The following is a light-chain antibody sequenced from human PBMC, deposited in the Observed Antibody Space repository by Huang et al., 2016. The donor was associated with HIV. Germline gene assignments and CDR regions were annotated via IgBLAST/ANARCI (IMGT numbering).Light chain of an antibody. CDR2: WAS. CDR3: QQYHSSPWT. V-gene: IGKV4-1*01. J-gene: IGKJ1*01. CDR1: QSVLSTSNNKNY. Sequence: DIVMTQSPDSLAVSLGERATINCKYSQSVLSTSNNKNYLAWFQQKPGQPPKLLIYWASTRDSGVPDRFSGSGSGTGFTLTISSLQAEDVALYYCQQYHSSPWTFGQGTKVEIK.